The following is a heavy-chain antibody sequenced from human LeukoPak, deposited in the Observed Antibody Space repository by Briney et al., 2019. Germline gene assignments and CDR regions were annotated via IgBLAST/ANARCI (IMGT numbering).Heavy chain of an antibody. V-gene: IGHV7-4-1*02. J-gene: IGHJ4*02. CDR1: GYTFSSYA. D-gene: IGHD5-24*01. Sequence: ASVKVSCKASGYTFSSYAMNWVRQAPGQGLEWMGWINTNTANPTYAQGFTGRFVFSLDTSVSTAYLQISSLKAEDTAVYYCARDARRDGYNFGYWGQGTLVTVSS. CDR3: ARDARRDGYNFGY. CDR2: INTNTANP.